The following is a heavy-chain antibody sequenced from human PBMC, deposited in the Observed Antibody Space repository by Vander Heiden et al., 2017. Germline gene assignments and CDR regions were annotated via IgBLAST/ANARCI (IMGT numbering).Heavy chain of an antibody. V-gene: IGHV3-23*01. CDR3: AKDLSEGYQFWSGYYQSFDY. J-gene: IGHJ4*02. CDR1: GFTFSSCA. CDR2: ISGSGGST. D-gene: IGHD3-3*01. Sequence: EVQLFESGGGLVQPGGSLRLSCAASGFTFSSCALSWFRQPPGKGLEWVSAISGSGGSTYYADSVKGRFTMSRDNSKNTLYLKMNSLRAEDTAVYYCAKDLSEGYQFWSGYYQSFDYWGQGTLVTVSS.